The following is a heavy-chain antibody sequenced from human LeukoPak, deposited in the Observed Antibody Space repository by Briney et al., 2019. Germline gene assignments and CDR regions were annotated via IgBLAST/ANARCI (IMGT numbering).Heavy chain of an antibody. D-gene: IGHD1-26*01. V-gene: IGHV3-23*01. CDR1: GLTFSSYA. CDR2: ISGSGGST. J-gene: IGHJ4*02. Sequence: PGGSLRLSCAASGLTFSSYAMSWVRQASGKGLEWVSAISGSGGSTYYADSVKGRFTISRDNSKNTLYLQMNSLRAEDTAVYYCAKDRYSGSYPDYWGQGTLVTVSS. CDR3: AKDRYSGSYPDY.